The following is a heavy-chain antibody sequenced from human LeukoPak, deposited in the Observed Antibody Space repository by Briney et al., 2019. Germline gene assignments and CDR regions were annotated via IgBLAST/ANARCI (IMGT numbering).Heavy chain of an antibody. CDR3: ARRGSGICSGGSCYWAYYYYMDV. J-gene: IGHJ6*03. D-gene: IGHD2-15*01. V-gene: IGHV4-39*07. Sequence: SETLSLTCTVSGGSISSSSYYWGWIRQPPGKGLEWIGEINHSGSTNYNPSLKSRVTISVDTSKNQFSLKLSSVTAADTAVYYCARRGSGICSGGSCYWAYYYYMDVWGKGTTVTISS. CDR2: INHSGST. CDR1: GGSISSSSYY.